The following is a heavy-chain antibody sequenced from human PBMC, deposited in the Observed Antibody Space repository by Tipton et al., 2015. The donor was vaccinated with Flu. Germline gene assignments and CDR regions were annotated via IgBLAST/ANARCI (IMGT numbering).Heavy chain of an antibody. Sequence: TLSLTCTVSGDSIASRYFWCRSRQPQGKGLEWIDNIFRSGDKYANPLLKSRAALLVDSSKNQFFLKLSSVTAADTAVYFCARRDYSNYVSEPKNWFDPWGPGILVTVSS. CDR2: IFRSGDK. CDR3: ARRDYSNYVSEPKNWFDP. J-gene: IGHJ5*02. CDR1: GDSIASRYF. D-gene: IGHD4-11*01. V-gene: IGHV4-38-2*02.